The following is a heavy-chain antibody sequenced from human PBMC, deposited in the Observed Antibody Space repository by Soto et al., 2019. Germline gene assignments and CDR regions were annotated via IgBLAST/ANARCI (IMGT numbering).Heavy chain of an antibody. CDR2: IHYSGSI. CDR1: GGSICYAYFH. J-gene: IGHJ6*02. Sequence: SETLSLTCTVSGGSICYAYFHWTWKRKSPGKGLEWIGYIHYSGSIIYNPSFKSRVTISVDTSKNQFSLQLSSVTAADTAVYFCAREDDGGDRDYYGLDVWGQGTTVTVSS. CDR3: AREDDGGDRDYYGLDV. D-gene: IGHD2-21*02. V-gene: IGHV4-30-4*08.